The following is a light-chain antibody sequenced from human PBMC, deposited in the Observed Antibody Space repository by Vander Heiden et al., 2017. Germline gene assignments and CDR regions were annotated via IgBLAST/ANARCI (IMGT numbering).Light chain of an antibody. CDR2: AAS. CDR1: QGISSY. J-gene: IGKJ4*01. CDR3: QQDYSYPLT. Sequence: AIRMTQSPSSFSASTGDRVTITCRASQGISSYLAWYQQKPGKAPKLLIYAASTLQSGVPSRFSDSGSGTDFTLTISCLQSEDFATYYCQQDYSYPLTFGGGTKVEIK. V-gene: IGKV1-8*01.